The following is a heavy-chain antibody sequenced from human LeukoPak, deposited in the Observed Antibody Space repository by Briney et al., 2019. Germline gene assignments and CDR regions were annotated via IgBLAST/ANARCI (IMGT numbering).Heavy chain of an antibody. CDR3: AKGGESSLPFDY. D-gene: IGHD3-10*01. CDR2: VHTAGGT. J-gene: IGHJ4*02. V-gene: IGHV4-4*07. CDR1: GGSISGHY. Sequence: PSETLSLTCTVSGGSISGHYWSWIRQPAGKEPEWIGRVHTAGGTNYNPSLKSRLTMSVDTSKNQFSLHLTSVTAADTAVYYCAKGGESSLPFDYWGQGTLVTVSS.